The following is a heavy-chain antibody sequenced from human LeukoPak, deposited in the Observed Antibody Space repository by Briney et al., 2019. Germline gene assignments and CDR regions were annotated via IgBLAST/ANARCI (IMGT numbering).Heavy chain of an antibody. CDR3: ARRQYVWGSYRYRSYFDY. CDR1: GGSFSGYY. D-gene: IGHD3-16*02. CDR2: LNNGGST. J-gene: IGHJ4*02. Sequence: PSETLSLTCAVYGGSFSGYYWSWIRQPPGKGLGWFGELNNGGSTNYNPSLRSRVTISVDTSKHQFSLKLSSVTAADTAGYYCARRQYVWGSYRYRSYFDYWGQGTLVTVSS. V-gene: IGHV4-34*01.